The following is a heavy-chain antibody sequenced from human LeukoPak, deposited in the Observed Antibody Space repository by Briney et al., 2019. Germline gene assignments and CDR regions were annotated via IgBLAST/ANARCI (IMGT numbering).Heavy chain of an antibody. CDR1: GFTFSSYA. CDR3: AKDVIPGSYSNWFDP. Sequence: GGSLRLSCAASGFTFSSYAMHWVRQAPGKGLEWVAVISYDGSNKYYADSVKGRFTISRDNSKNTLYLQMNSLRAEDTAVYYCAKDVIPGSYSNWFDPWGQGTLVTVSS. V-gene: IGHV3-30-3*01. CDR2: ISYDGSNK. D-gene: IGHD1-26*01. J-gene: IGHJ5*02.